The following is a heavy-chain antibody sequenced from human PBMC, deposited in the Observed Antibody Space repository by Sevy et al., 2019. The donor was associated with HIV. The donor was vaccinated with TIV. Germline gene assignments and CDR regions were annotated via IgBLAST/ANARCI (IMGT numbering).Heavy chain of an antibody. CDR3: AKLALAGPTTNSWFDP. D-gene: IGHD4-17*01. CDR2: ISGSGGST. J-gene: IGHJ5*02. Sequence: GGSLRLSCAASGFTFSSYAMSWVRQAPGKGLEWVSAISGSGGSTYYADSVKGRLTISRDNSKNTLYLQMNSLRAEDTAVYYCAKLALAGPTTNSWFDPWGQGTLVTVSS. CDR1: GFTFSSYA. V-gene: IGHV3-23*01.